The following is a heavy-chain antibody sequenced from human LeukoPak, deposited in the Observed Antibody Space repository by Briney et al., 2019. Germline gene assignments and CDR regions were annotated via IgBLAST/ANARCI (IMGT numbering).Heavy chain of an antibody. J-gene: IGHJ4*02. CDR1: GGSISSGGYS. V-gene: IGHV4-30-2*01. Sequence: SETLSLTCAVSGGSISSGGYSWSWIRQPPGKGLEWIGYIYHSGSTYYNPSLKSRVTISVDTSKNQFSLKLSSVTAADTAVYYCARAIPTFYCSSTSCSSIYFDYWGQGTLVTVSS. CDR2: IYHSGST. CDR3: ARAIPTFYCSSTSCSSIYFDY. D-gene: IGHD2-2*01.